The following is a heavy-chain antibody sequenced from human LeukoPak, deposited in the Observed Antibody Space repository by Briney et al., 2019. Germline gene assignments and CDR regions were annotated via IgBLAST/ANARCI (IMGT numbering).Heavy chain of an antibody. CDR1: GGSISSYY. J-gene: IGHJ5*02. CDR3: AKHLRRRFFSKTLGFDP. V-gene: IGHV4-59*08. Sequence: SETLSLTCTVSGGSISSYYWSWIRQPPGRGLEWIGDIYYSGSTNYNPSLKSRVTISLDSSKNQFSLKLSSVTAADTAVYYCAKHLRRRFFSKTLGFDPWGQGTLVTVSS. D-gene: IGHD3-3*01. CDR2: IYYSGST.